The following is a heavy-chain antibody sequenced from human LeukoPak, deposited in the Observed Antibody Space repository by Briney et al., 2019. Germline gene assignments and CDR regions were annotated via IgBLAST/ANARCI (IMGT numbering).Heavy chain of an antibody. J-gene: IGHJ6*02. V-gene: IGHV4-59*01. CDR3: ARVLAYGSARDYYYGMDV. CDR2: IYNSEST. Sequence: SETLSLTCSVSGGSISTYSWSWIRQPPGKGLEWIAYIYNSESTNYNPSLKSRVTISVDTSKNRFSLEVSSVTAADTAVYYCARVLAYGSARDYYYGMDVWGQGTTVTVSS. D-gene: IGHD3-10*01. CDR1: GGSISTYS.